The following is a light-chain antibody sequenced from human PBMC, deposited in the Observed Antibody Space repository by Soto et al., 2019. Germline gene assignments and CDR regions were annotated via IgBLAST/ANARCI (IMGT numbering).Light chain of an antibody. CDR3: QTWVTGSFVV. V-gene: IGLV4-69*01. CDR1: SGHSTYA. CDR2: VNSDGTH. Sequence: QLVLTQSPSASASLGASVKLTCTLSSGHSTYAIAWQQQQPGKGPRYLMRVNSDGTHPKGDGIPDRFSGSSSGTERYLTISSLQSEDEADYYCQTWVTGSFVVFGGGTKLTVL. J-gene: IGLJ2*01.